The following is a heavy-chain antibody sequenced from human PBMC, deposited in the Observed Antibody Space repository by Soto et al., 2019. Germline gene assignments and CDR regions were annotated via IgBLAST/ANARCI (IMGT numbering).Heavy chain of an antibody. Sequence: ASVKVSCKASGYTFTSYGISWVRQAPGQGLEWMGWISAYNGNTNYAQKFQGRVTITADESTSTAYMELSSLRSEDTAVYYCARGNNYYDSSGYYFPGVSWGQGTMVT. J-gene: IGHJ3*01. CDR3: ARGNNYYDSSGYYFPGVS. V-gene: IGHV1-18*01. D-gene: IGHD3-22*01. CDR2: ISAYNGNT. CDR1: GYTFTSYG.